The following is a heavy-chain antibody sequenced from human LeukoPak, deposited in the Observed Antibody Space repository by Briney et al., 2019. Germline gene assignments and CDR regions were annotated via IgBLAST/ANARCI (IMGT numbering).Heavy chain of an antibody. CDR1: GDSVSINSAA. D-gene: IGHD1-26*01. V-gene: IGHV6-1*01. Sequence: SQTLSLTFAISGDSVSINSAAWNWLRQSPSRGLEWLGRTYYRSMWYYEYAESVKSRITINPDTSKNQFSLQLNSVTPEDTAVYYCARARSGSYPDLWGQGTLVTVSS. CDR3: ARARSGSYPDL. J-gene: IGHJ5*02. CDR2: TYYRSMWYY.